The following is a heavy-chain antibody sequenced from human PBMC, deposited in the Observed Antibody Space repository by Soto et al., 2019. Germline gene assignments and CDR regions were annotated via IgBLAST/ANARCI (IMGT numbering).Heavy chain of an antibody. Sequence: PGGSLRLSCTASGFTFGDYAMSWFRQAPGKGLEWVGFIRSKAYGGTTEYAASVKGRFTISRDDSKSIAYLQMNSLKTEDTAVYYCTRVGDYYDSSGFLPNFDYWGQGTLVTVSS. CDR2: IRSKAYGGTT. V-gene: IGHV3-49*03. CDR1: GFTFGDYA. D-gene: IGHD3-22*01. J-gene: IGHJ4*02. CDR3: TRVGDYYDSSGFLPNFDY.